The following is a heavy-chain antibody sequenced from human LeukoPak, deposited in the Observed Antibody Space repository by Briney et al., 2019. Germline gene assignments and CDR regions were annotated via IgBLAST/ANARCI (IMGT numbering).Heavy chain of an antibody. J-gene: IGHJ3*02. V-gene: IGHV4-59*01. CDR2: IYYNGST. CDR1: GVSITASY. CDR3: AREVSIRGDAFDI. Sequence: PSETLSLTCTFSGVSITASYWSWIRQPPGKGLEWIGNIYYNGSTNYNPSLKSRVTISVDTSKNQFSLKLSSVTAADTAVYYCAREVSIRGDAFDIWGQGTMVTASS.